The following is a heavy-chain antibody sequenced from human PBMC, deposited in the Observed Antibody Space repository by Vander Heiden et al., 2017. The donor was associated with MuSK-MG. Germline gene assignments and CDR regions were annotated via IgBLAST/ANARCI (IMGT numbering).Heavy chain of an antibody. CDR3: AHGSDSMVIFYY. CDR2: IYWNEDK. Sequence: QITLKESGPTLVTPTQTLTLTCTFSGFSLRSSGVGVGWIRQPPGKALEWLALIYWNEDKRYSPALKSRLTITKDISKKKGVLTMTNMEPVDTATYYFAHGSDSMVIFYYWCQGTMVTVSS. V-gene: IGHV2-5*01. J-gene: IGHJ4*02. CDR1: GFSLRSSGVG. D-gene: IGHD2-8*01.